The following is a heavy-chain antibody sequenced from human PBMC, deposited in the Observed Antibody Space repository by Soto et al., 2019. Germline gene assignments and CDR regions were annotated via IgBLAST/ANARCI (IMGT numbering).Heavy chain of an antibody. CDR1: GGTFSSYA. D-gene: IGHD2-15*01. Sequence: SVKVSCKASGGTFSSYAISWVRQAPGQGLEWMGGIIPIFGTANYAQKFQGRVTITADESTSTAYMELGSLRSEDTAVYYCARGYCSGGSCYRRARFDYWGQGTLVTVSS. V-gene: IGHV1-69*13. CDR3: ARGYCSGGSCYRRARFDY. CDR2: IIPIFGTA. J-gene: IGHJ4*02.